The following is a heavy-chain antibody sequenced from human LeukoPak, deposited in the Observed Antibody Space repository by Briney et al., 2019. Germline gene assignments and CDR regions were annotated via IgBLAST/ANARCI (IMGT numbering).Heavy chain of an antibody. CDR2: TISKNNGGTT. J-gene: IGHJ4*02. Sequence: PGGSLRLSCAASGFTFSSYNMDWVRQAPGKGLEWVGRTISKNNGGTTDYAAPVKGRFTISRDDSRNTLFLQMNSLKIEDTAVYYCTTERWGIDSWGQGTLVTVSS. CDR3: TTERWGIDS. D-gene: IGHD3-16*01. V-gene: IGHV3-15*01. CDR1: GFTFSSYN.